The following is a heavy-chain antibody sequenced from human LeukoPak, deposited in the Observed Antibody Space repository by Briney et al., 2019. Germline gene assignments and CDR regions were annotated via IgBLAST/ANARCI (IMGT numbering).Heavy chain of an antibody. CDR3: VKDTNSGYYYYGIDV. D-gene: IGHD2-2*01. V-gene: IGHV3-64D*09. Sequence: GGSLRLSCSASGFTFSTYGMHWVRQAPGKGLEFVSAMSNNGGSTSYADSVKGRFTIYRDNSKNTLYLQMSSLRAEDTAVYYCVKDTNSGYYYYGIDVWGQGTTVSVSS. J-gene: IGHJ6*02. CDR1: GFTFSTYG. CDR2: MSNNGGST.